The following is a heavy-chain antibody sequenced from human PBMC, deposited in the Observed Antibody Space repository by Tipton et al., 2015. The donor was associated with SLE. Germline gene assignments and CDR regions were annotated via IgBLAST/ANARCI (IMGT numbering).Heavy chain of an antibody. V-gene: IGHV4-34*01. CDR3: ARYGDAFDI. CDR1: GGSFSGYY. Sequence: TLSLTCAVYGGSFSGYYWSWIRQPPGKGLEWIGEINHSGSTNYNPSLKSRVTISLDTSKNQFSLRLSSVTAADTAMYYCARYGDAFDIWGQGTMVTVSS. J-gene: IGHJ3*02. CDR2: INHSGST. D-gene: IGHD4-17*01.